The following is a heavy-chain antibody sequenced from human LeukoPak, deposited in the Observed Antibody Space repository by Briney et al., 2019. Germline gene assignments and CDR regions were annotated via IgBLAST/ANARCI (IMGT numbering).Heavy chain of an antibody. CDR3: AKDRATYYYDSSGFDY. CDR1: GFTFSSYG. V-gene: IGHV3-33*06. CDR2: IWYDGSNK. Sequence: GGSLRLSCAASGFTFSSYGMHWVRQAPGKGLEWVAVIWYDGSNKYHADSVKGRFTISRDNSKNTLYLQMNSLRAEDTAVYYCAKDRATYYYDSSGFDYWGQGTLVTVSS. J-gene: IGHJ4*02. D-gene: IGHD3-22*01.